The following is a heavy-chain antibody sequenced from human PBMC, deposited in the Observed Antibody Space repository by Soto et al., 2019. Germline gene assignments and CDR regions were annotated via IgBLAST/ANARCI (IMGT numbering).Heavy chain of an antibody. D-gene: IGHD3-22*01. CDR1: GFTFSSYG. Sequence: GGSLRLSCAASGFTFSSYGTHWVRQAPGKGLERVAVISYDGSNKYYADSVKGRFTISRDNSKNTLYLQMNSLRAEDTAVYYCAKDLGYDSSGYYSQFDYWGQGT. J-gene: IGHJ4*02. CDR2: ISYDGSNK. CDR3: AKDLGYDSSGYYSQFDY. V-gene: IGHV3-30*18.